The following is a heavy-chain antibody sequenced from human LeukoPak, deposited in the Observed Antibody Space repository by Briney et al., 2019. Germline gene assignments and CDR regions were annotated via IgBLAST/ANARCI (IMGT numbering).Heavy chain of an antibody. CDR1: GFTFSSYA. CDR2: ISYDGSNK. J-gene: IGHJ4*02. D-gene: IGHD3-22*01. CDR3: AKDSSSSPI. Sequence: PGGSLRLSCAASGFTFSSYAMHWVRQAPGKGLEWVAVISYDGSNKYYADSVKGRFTISRDNSKNTLYLQMNSLRAEDTAVYYCAKDSSSSPIWGQGTLVTVSS. V-gene: IGHV3-30-3*01.